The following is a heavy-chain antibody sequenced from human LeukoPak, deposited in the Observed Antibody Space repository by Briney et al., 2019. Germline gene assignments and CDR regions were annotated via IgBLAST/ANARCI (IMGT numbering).Heavy chain of an antibody. CDR3: AREVEWELLLDY. J-gene: IGHJ4*02. Sequence: SETLSLTCAVYGGSFSGYYWSWIRQPPGKGLEWIGEINHSGSTNYNPSLKSRVTISVDTSKNQFSLKLSSVTAADTAVYYCAREVEWELLLDYWGQGTLVTVSS. V-gene: IGHV4-34*01. CDR1: GGSFSGYY. D-gene: IGHD1-26*01. CDR2: INHSGST.